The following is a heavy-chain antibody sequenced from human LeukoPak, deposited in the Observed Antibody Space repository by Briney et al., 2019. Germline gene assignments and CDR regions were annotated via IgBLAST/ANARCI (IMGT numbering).Heavy chain of an antibody. J-gene: IGHJ4*02. CDR3: TTPSHSGGYLVY. V-gene: IGHV3-15*01. Sequence: PGGSLRLSCAASGFTFSNAWMSWVRQAPGKGLEWVGRLKSKTDGGTTDYAAPVKGRFTISRDDSKNTLYLEMNSLKTEDTAVYYCTTPSHSGGYLVYWGQGTLVTVS. CDR1: GFTFSNAW. D-gene: IGHD3-22*01. CDR2: LKSKTDGGTT.